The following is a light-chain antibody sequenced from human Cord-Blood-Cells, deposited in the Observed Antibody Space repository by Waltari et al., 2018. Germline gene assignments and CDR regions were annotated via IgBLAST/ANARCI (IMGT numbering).Light chain of an antibody. J-gene: IGKJ2*03. CDR2: VAS. CDR3: QQYNNSPPYS. V-gene: IGKV3-15*01. Sequence: EIVMTQSPATLSVSPGERATLSCRASQSVSSNLAWYQQKPGQAPRRLIYVASTRATGIPARFSGSGSGTEFTLTLSSLQSEEFAVYYGQQYNNSPPYSCGHGTKLEIK. CDR1: QSVSSN.